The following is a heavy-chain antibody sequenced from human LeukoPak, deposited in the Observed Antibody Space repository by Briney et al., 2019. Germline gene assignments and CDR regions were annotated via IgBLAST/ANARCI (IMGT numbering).Heavy chain of an antibody. CDR1: GFTFSNSA. CDR3: AKDVRLYYFDY. J-gene: IGHJ4*02. Sequence: PGGSLRLSCAASGFTFSNSAMSWVRQAPGKGLEWVSTIGGIGGATYYADSMKGRFTISRDNSKNTVYLQMNSLRADDTAVYYCAKDVRLYYFDYWGQGTLVTVSS. V-gene: IGHV3-23*01. CDR2: IGGIGGAT.